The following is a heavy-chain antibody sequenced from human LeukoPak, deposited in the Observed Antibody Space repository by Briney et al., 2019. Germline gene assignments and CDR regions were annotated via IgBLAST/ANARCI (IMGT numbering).Heavy chain of an antibody. CDR1: GLTFSSYG. V-gene: IGHV3-30*18. CDR2: ISYDGSNK. Sequence: GGSLRLSCAASGLTFSSYGMHWVRQAPGKGLEWVAVISYDGSNKYYADSVKGRFTISRDNSKNTLYLQMNSLRAEDTAVYYCAKGHDYRLDLTSDYWGQGTLVTVSS. J-gene: IGHJ4*02. D-gene: IGHD4-11*01. CDR3: AKGHDYRLDLTSDY.